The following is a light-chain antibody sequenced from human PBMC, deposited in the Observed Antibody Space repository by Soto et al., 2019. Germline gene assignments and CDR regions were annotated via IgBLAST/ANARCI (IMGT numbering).Light chain of an antibody. Sequence: AIPMTQSPTSLSASVGDRVTITCRASQDIRNDLGWYQQKPGKAPQLLIYAASTLQSGVPSRFSGSGSGTYFTLPISSLQPEDFATYYCLQDYNYPRTFGQGTKVEIK. V-gene: IGKV1-6*01. CDR3: LQDYNYPRT. J-gene: IGKJ1*01. CDR2: AAS. CDR1: QDIRND.